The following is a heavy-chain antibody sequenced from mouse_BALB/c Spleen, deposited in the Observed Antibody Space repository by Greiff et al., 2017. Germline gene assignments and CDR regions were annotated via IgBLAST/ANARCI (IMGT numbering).Heavy chain of an antibody. Sequence: QVQLQQPGAELVKPGASVKLSCKASGYTFTSYWMHWVKLRPGQGFEWIGEISPSNGGTNYNEKFKRRATLTVDKSSSTAYMQLSSLTSEDSAVYYCTIRYCGSSYGAMDDWGEGTSVTVSS. CDR1: GYTFTSYW. J-gene: IGHJ4*01. V-gene: IGHV1S16*01. D-gene: IGHD1-1*01. CDR2: ISPSNGGT. CDR3: TIRYCGSSYGAMDD.